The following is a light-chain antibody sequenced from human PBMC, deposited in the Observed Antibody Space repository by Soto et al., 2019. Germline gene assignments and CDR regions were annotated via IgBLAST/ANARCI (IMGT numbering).Light chain of an antibody. Sequence: QSALTQPASVSGSPGQSITISCTGTSSDVGDYKYVSWYQQHPGKAPKVLIYEVSNRPPGVSHRFSGSKSGNTASVTISGLQADDEADYYCSSYTSNSTYVFGTGTKV. CDR3: SSYTSNSTYV. J-gene: IGLJ1*01. CDR2: EVS. V-gene: IGLV2-14*01. CDR1: SSDVGDYKY.